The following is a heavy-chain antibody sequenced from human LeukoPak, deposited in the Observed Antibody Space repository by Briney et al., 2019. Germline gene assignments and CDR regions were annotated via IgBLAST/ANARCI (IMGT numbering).Heavy chain of an antibody. V-gene: IGHV3-30*03. D-gene: IGHD6-13*01. Sequence: PGRSLRLSCAASGFTFSSYGMHWVRQAPGKGLEWVALISYDGSNKYYADSVKGRFTISRDNSKNTLYLQMNSLRAEDTAVYYCARVSSAAALSYWGQGTLVTVSS. J-gene: IGHJ4*02. CDR1: GFTFSSYG. CDR3: ARVSSAAALSY. CDR2: ISYDGSNK.